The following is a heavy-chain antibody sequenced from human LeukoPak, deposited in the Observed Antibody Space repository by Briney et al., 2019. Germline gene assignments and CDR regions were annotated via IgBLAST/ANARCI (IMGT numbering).Heavy chain of an antibody. J-gene: IGHJ6*02. CDR2: ISTSSSYI. CDR3: ARDTQRDGLDD. V-gene: IGHV3-21*01. D-gene: IGHD5-18*01. Sequence: GGALRLSCAASGFTFSSYTMNWVRQAPGKGLEWVSSISTSSSYIYYADSVKGRFAISKDNAKNSLYLQMNSLRAEDTAVYYCARDTQRDGLDDWGQGTTVTVSS. CDR1: GFTFSSYT.